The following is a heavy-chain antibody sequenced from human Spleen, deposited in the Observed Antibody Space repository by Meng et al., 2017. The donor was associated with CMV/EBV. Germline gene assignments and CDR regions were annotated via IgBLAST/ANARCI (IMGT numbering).Heavy chain of an antibody. CDR3: ARVVLAYCGGDCSWDY. J-gene: IGHJ4*02. CDR1: GYTFAAYY. D-gene: IGHD2-21*01. Sequence: ASVKVSCKASGYTFAAYYMLWMRQAPGQGLEWMGWINPNSGDTNYAQKFQGRVTMTRDTSISTAYMELSSLRSDDTALYYCARVVLAYCGGDCSWDYWGQGTLVTVSS. V-gene: IGHV1-2*02. CDR2: INPNSGDT.